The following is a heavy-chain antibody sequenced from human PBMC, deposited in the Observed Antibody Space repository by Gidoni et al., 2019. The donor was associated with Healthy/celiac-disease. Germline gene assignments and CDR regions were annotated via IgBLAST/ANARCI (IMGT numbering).Heavy chain of an antibody. CDR2: INSDGSST. D-gene: IGHD3-3*01. V-gene: IGHV3-74*01. CDR1: GFTFSSYW. Sequence: EVQLVESGGGLVQPGGSLRLSCAASGFTFSSYWMHWVRQAPGKGLVWVSRINSDGSSTSYADSVKGRFTISRDNAKNTLYLQMNSLRAEDTAVYYCASTNYDFFPGADYWGQGTLVTVSS. J-gene: IGHJ4*02. CDR3: ASTNYDFFPGADY.